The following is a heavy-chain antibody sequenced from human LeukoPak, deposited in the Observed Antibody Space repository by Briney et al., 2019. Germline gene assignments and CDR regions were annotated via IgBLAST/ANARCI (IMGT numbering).Heavy chain of an antibody. J-gene: IGHJ4*02. CDR2: IYYSGST. CDR3: ARGCSGGSCYSGWY. D-gene: IGHD2-15*01. V-gene: IGHV4-39*01. Sequence: WVRQVPEKGLEWIGSIYYSGSTYYNPSLKSRVTISVDTSKNQFSLKLSSVTAADTAVYYCARGCSGGSCYSGWYWGQGTLVTVSS.